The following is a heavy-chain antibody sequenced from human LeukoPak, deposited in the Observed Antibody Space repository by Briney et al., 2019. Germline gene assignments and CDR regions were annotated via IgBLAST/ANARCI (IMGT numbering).Heavy chain of an antibody. CDR1: GFTFSSYS. Sequence: GSLRLSCAASGFTFSSYSMNWVRQAPGKGLEWVSYITSRSSTIYYADAVKGRFIISRDNAKNSLYLQMNSLRAEDTAVYYCARASTTVSKQSDYWGQGTLVTVSP. CDR2: ITSRSSTI. D-gene: IGHD4-11*01. CDR3: ARASTTVSKQSDY. J-gene: IGHJ4*02. V-gene: IGHV3-48*01.